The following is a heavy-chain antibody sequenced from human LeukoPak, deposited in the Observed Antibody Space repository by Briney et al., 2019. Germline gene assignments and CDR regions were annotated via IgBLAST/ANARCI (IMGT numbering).Heavy chain of an antibody. V-gene: IGHV4-59*04. Sequence: SETLSLTCTVSGDSISSYYWGWIRQPPGKGLEWIGNIFHNGNTYYNPSLKSRVTMSIDTSKKQFSPKLRTATAADTAVYYCARIEDVTRGYNHAYYFDYWGQGTLVTVSS. CDR1: GDSISSYY. J-gene: IGHJ4*02. D-gene: IGHD5-18*01. CDR3: ARIEDVTRGYNHAYYFDY. CDR2: IFHNGNT.